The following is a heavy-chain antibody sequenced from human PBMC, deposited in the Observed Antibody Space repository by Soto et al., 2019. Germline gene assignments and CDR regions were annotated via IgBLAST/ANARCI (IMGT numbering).Heavy chain of an antibody. V-gene: IGHV4-59*08. CDR3: ARLVSPGPAAYFDL. Sequence: PSETLSLTCTVSGGSISSYYWSWIRQPPGKGLEWIGYIYYSGSTNYNPSLKSRVTISVDTSKNQFSLKLSSVTAADTAVYYCARLVSPGPAAYFDLSGRGTLVSVSS. CDR2: IYYSGST. D-gene: IGHD2-15*01. J-gene: IGHJ4*02. CDR1: GGSISSYY.